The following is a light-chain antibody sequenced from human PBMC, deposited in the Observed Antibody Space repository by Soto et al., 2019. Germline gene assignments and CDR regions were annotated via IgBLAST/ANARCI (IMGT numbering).Light chain of an antibody. CDR1: QSLVYSDGHTY. CDR3: MQGTYRPRLT. CDR2: EVS. J-gene: IGKJ4*01. Sequence: DVVMTQSPLSLPVTLGQPASISCRSSQSLVYSDGHTYLNWFHQRPGQSPRRLIYEVSNRDPGVPGRFSGSGSGNDFTLKSSWVEAEEVGVYYCMQGTYRPRLTFGGGTKVEIK. V-gene: IGKV2-30*01.